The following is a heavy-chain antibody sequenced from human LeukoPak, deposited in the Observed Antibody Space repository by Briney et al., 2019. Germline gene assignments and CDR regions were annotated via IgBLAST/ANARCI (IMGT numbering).Heavy chain of an antibody. J-gene: IGHJ6*02. CDR2: ISWNSGSI. D-gene: IGHD3-10*01. V-gene: IGHV3-9*01. CDR3: AKDTTLKLLWFGELWSGMDV. Sequence: PGRSLRLSCAASGFTFDDYAMHWVRQAPGKGLEGVSGISWNSGSIGYADSVKGRFTISRDNAKNSLYLQMNSLRAEDTALYYCAKDTTLKLLWFGELWSGMDVWGQGTTVTVSS. CDR1: GFTFDDYA.